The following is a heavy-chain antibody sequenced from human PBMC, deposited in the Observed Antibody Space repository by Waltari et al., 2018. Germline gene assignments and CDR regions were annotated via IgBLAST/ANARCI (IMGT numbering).Heavy chain of an antibody. CDR1: GGSISSSSYY. J-gene: IGHJ4*02. V-gene: IGHV4-39*07. CDR2: IYYSGST. D-gene: IGHD5-12*01. CDR3: ARGSSRDGYNYKLDY. Sequence: QLQLQESGPGLVKPSETLSLTCTVSGGSISSSSYYWGWICQPPGKGLEWIGSIYYSGSTYYNPSLKSRVTISVDTSKNQFSLKLSSVTAADTAVYYCARGSSRDGYNYKLDYWGQGTLVTVSS.